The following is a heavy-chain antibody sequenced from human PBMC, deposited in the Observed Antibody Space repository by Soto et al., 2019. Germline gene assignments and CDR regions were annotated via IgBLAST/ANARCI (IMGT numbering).Heavy chain of an antibody. CDR2: ISSSSSYI. CDR3: ARGSGGRGWYQPYYCGMDV. CDR1: GFTFSSYS. Sequence: EVQLVESGGGLFKPGGSLRLSCAASGFTFSSYSMNWVRQAPGKGLEWVSSISSSSSYIYYADSVKGRFTISRDNGKNSLYLQMNSLRAEDTAVYYCARGSGGRGWYQPYYCGMDVWGQGTTVTVSS. J-gene: IGHJ6*02. V-gene: IGHV3-21*01. D-gene: IGHD6-19*01.